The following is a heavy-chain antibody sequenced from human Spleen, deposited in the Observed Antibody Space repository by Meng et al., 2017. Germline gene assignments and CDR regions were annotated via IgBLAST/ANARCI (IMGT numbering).Heavy chain of an antibody. D-gene: IGHD6-19*01. Sequence: QVQLQQWGPGLLKPSETLSLTCAVYGGSFSGYYWSWIRQPPGKGLEWIGEINHNGSTNYNPSLKSRVTISIDTSKNQFSLKLSSVTSADTAVYYCARGGIAVAGPYFDYWGQGTLVTVSS. CDR2: INHNGST. CDR3: ARGGIAVAGPYFDY. J-gene: IGHJ4*02. V-gene: IGHV4-34*01. CDR1: GGSFSGYY.